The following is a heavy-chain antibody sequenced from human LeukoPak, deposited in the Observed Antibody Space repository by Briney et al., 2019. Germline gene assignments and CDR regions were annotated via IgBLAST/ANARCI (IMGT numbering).Heavy chain of an antibody. CDR3: ARGDSSGYYPYFDY. D-gene: IGHD3-22*01. CDR2: IIPIFGTA. J-gene: IGHJ4*02. CDR1: RGTFSSYA. V-gene: IGHV1-69*05. Sequence: ASVKVSCEASRGTFSSYAISWVRQAPGQGLEWMGGIIPIFGTANYAQKFPGRVTITTDESTSTAYMELSSLRSEDTAVYYCARGDSSGYYPYFDYWGQGTLVTVSS.